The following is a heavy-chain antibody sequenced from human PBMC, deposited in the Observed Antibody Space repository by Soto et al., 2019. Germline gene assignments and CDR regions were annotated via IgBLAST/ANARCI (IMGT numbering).Heavy chain of an antibody. Sequence: EVQLVESGGGLVQPGGSLRLSCAASGFTFSTYSMNWVRQAPGKGLEWVSYISSRSYTIYYVDSVKGRFTISRDNAKNSLYLQMNSLRDEDTAVYYCARGGSSSGNGMDVWGQGTTVTVSS. CDR3: ARGGSSSGNGMDV. J-gene: IGHJ6*02. CDR2: ISSRSYTI. CDR1: GFTFSTYS. V-gene: IGHV3-48*02. D-gene: IGHD6-6*01.